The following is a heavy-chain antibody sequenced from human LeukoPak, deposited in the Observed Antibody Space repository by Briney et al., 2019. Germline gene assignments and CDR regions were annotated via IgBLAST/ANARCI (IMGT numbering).Heavy chain of an antibody. CDR1: GYTFTSYG. CDR3: ARGATYYYDSSGYYFDY. J-gene: IGHJ4*02. V-gene: IGHV1-18*01. CDR2: ISAYNGNT. Sequence: GASVKVSCKASGYTFTSYGISWVRQAPGQGLEWMGWISAYNGNTNYAQKLQGRVTMTTDTSTSTAYMGLRSLRSDDTAVYYCARGATYYYDSSGYYFDYWGQGTLVTVSS. D-gene: IGHD3-22*01.